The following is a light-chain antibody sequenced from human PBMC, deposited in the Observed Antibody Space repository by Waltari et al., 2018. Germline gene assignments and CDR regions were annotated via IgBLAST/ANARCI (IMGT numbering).Light chain of an antibody. Sequence: QSALTHPASVSGSPGQSIPFPCSGRSTDIGAHAFVSWYQQHPGKAPKLIIFDVSSRPSGISYRFSGSKFGNTASLTISGLQAEDEADYFCSSYTRGRTYVFGSGTKVTVL. CDR1: STDIGAHAF. CDR3: SSYTRGRTYV. V-gene: IGLV2-14*03. J-gene: IGLJ1*01. CDR2: DVS.